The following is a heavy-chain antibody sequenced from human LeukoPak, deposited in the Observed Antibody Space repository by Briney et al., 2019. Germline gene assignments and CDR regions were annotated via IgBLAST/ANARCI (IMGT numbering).Heavy chain of an antibody. CDR1: GDSINDHY. Sequence: PSETLSLTCTVSGDSINDHYWSWIRQPPGEGLEWIGYIYSSVSTNYNPSLKSRVAISIDTSKSQFSLKLTSVTAADTGVYYCARQRCSGNTCYRVDQLYYMDVWGKGATVTVSS. J-gene: IGHJ6*03. V-gene: IGHV4-4*09. D-gene: IGHD2-15*01. CDR2: IYSSVST. CDR3: ARQRCSGNTCYRVDQLYYMDV.